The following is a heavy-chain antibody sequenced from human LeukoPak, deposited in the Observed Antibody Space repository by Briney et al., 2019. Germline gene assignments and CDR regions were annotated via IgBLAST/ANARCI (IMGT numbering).Heavy chain of an antibody. Sequence: ASVKVSCKASGYTFTSYYMHWVRQAPGQGLEWMGWINPNSGGTNYAQKFQGRVTMTRDTSISTAYMELSRLRSDDTAVYYCARAPLGVLRFLEWLITIDYWGQGTLVTVSS. CDR3: ARAPLGVLRFLEWLITIDY. D-gene: IGHD3-3*01. CDR1: GYTFTSYY. CDR2: INPNSGGT. V-gene: IGHV1-2*02. J-gene: IGHJ4*02.